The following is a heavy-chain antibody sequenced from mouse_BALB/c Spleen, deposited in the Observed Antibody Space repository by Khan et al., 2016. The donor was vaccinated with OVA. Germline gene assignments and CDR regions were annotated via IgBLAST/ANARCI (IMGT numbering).Heavy chain of an antibody. CDR2: INPGNDYT. Sequence: VQLQESGAELARPGASVKMSCKASGYTFTSYTIHWIKQRPGQGLEWIGHINPGNDYTNYNQNFKDKATLIVDKSSNTVYMQLTSLTSEDSSVNYCVREGAYHRSDGWFAYWGQGTLVTVSA. D-gene: IGHD2-14*01. CDR3: VREGAYHRSDGWFAY. J-gene: IGHJ3*01. V-gene: IGHV1-4*01. CDR1: GYTFTSYT.